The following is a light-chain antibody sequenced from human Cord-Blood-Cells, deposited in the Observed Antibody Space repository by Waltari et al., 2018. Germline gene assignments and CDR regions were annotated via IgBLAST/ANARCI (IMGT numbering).Light chain of an antibody. J-gene: IGLJ2*01. V-gene: IGLV1-40*01. CDR2: VNC. CDR1: SSNIGAGYD. CDR3: QSFDSSLSGVV. Sequence: QSVLTQPPSVSGAPGQRVTISCTGSSSNIGAGYDVHWYQQLPGPAPKLLIYVNCHRPSGVPDRFSGTKSGTSASLAITGLQAEDEADYYCQSFDSSLSGVVFGGGTKLTVL.